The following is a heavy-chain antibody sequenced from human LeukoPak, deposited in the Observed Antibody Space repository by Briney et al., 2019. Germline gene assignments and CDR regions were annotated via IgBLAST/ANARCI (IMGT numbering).Heavy chain of an antibody. CDR3: ARGRGSSWYDY. CDR1: GFTFSSYA. Sequence: GSLRLSCAASGFTFSSYAMSWVRQAPGKGLEWIGEINHSGSTNYNPSLKSRVTISVDTSKNQFSLKLSSVTAADTAVYYCARGRGSSWYDYWGQGTLVTVSS. J-gene: IGHJ4*02. D-gene: IGHD6-13*01. V-gene: IGHV4-34*01. CDR2: INHSGST.